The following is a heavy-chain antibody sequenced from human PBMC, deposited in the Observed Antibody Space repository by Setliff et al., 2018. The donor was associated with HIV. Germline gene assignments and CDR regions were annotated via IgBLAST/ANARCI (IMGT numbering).Heavy chain of an antibody. CDR3: AREAPSSSWFYFDF. Sequence: SETLSLTCAVSGYSISSGYYWGWIRQPPGKGLEWVGSIHHGGTTYYNPSLKSRVTVSVDTSKNQFSLKLGSVTAADTAVYYCAREAPSSSWFYFDFWGQGTLVTVSS. V-gene: IGHV4-38-2*02. D-gene: IGHD6-13*01. J-gene: IGHJ4*02. CDR1: GYSISSGYY. CDR2: IHHGGTT.